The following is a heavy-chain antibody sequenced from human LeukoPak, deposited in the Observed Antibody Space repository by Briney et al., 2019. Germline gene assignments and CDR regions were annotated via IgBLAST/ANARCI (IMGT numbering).Heavy chain of an antibody. CDR3: AREVFAAGTVCLDI. J-gene: IGHJ3*02. Sequence: SETLSLTCTASGGSISSYYWSWIRQPAGKGLEWIGRIYTSGSTNYNPSLKSRVTMSVDTSKNQFSLKLSSVTAADTAVYYCAREVFAAGTVCLDIWGQGTMVTVSS. V-gene: IGHV4-4*07. D-gene: IGHD6-13*01. CDR2: IYTSGST. CDR1: GGSISSYY.